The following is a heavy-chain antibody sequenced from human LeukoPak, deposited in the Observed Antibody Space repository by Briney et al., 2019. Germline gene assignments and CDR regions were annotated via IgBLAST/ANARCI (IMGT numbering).Heavy chain of an antibody. CDR3: AKSNGYGLVDI. Sequence: PSETLSLTCAVYGGSFSQYYWSWMRQPPGKGLEWIGEINYSGGNNYNPSLKSRVTISLDTSRNQFSLKLNSVTAADTAVYYCAKSNGYGLVDIWGQGTMVTVSS. D-gene: IGHD3-10*01. J-gene: IGHJ3*02. V-gene: IGHV4-34*01. CDR1: GGSFSQYY. CDR2: INYSGGN.